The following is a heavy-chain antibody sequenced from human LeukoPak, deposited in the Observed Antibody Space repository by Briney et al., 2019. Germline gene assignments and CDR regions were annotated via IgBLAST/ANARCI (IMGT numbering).Heavy chain of an antibody. V-gene: IGHV4-34*01. D-gene: IGHD3-3*01. Sequence: SETLSLTCAVYGGSFYGGSFSGYYWSWIRQPPEKGLEWIGEINHSGSTNYNPSLKSRVTISVDTSKNQFSLKLSSVTAADTAVYYCARGRITIFGVVSPTFDYWGQGTLVTVSS. CDR2: INHSGST. J-gene: IGHJ4*02. CDR3: ARGRITIFGVVSPTFDY. CDR1: GGSFSGYY.